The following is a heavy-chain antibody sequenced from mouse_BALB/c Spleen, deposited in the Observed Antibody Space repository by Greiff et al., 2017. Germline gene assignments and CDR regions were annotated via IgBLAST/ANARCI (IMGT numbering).Heavy chain of an antibody. J-gene: IGHJ4*01. Sequence: EVMLVESGPELVKPGASVKISCKASGYSFTGYFMNWVMQSHGKSLEWIGRINPYNGDTFYNQKFKGKATLTVDKSSSTAHMELRSLASEDSAVYYCARSAGSRGTMDYWGQGTSVTVSS. CDR3: ARSAGSRGTMDY. CDR1: GYSFTGYF. V-gene: IGHV1-20*02. CDR2: INPYNGDT.